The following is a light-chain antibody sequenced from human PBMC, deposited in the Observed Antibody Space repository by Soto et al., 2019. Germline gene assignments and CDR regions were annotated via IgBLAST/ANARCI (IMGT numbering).Light chain of an antibody. J-gene: IGLJ1*01. Sequence: QSVLTQPPSASGTPGQRVTISCSGSSSNLGSSYVFWYQQLPGTAPKLLIYSNTQRPSGVPDRFSGSKSVTSASLAISGLRSEDEADYYCAAWDDSLGGHVFGTGTKVTVL. CDR2: SNT. V-gene: IGLV1-47*02. CDR1: SSNLGSSY. CDR3: AAWDDSLGGHV.